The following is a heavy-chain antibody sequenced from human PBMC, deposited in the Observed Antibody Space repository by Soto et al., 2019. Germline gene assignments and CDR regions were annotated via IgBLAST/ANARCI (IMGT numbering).Heavy chain of an antibody. V-gene: IGHV3-23*01. J-gene: IGHJ4*02. CDR3: VRGLGITMVRGSFFDY. Sequence: EVQLLESGGGLVQPGGSLRLSCAASGFTFSSYAMSWVRQDPGKGLEWVSAISGSGGSTYYADSVKGRFTISRANSKNTLYLQMISQSVEHTAVYYCVRGLGITMVRGSFFDYWGQGTLVLVSS. CDR1: GFTFSSYA. CDR2: ISGSGGST. D-gene: IGHD3-10*01.